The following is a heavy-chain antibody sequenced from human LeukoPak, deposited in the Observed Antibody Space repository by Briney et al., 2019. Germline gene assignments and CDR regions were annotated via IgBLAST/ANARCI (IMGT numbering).Heavy chain of an antibody. Sequence: GGSLRLSCAASGFTFRDYTMNWVRQAPGKGLEWVSGIYGSGGGQTFYAASVRGRFIISKDDYRNLDFLHMDRRRDDDTCLYYCAKDVKSEGVCDIDHWGQGTVVTAS. V-gene: IGHV3-23*01. D-gene: IGHD5/OR15-5a*01. CDR2: IYGSGGGQT. J-gene: IGHJ4*02. CDR1: GFTFRDYT. CDR3: AKDVKSEGVCDIDH.